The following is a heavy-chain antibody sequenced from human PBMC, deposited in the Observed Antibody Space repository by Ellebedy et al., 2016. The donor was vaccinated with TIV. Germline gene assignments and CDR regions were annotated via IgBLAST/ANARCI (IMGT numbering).Heavy chain of an antibody. J-gene: IGHJ4*02. D-gene: IGHD3-22*01. Sequence: SVKVSCXASGGTFSSYAISWVRQAPGQGLEWMGGIIPIFGTANYAQKFQGRVTITADESTSTAYMELSSLRSEDTAVYYCARGHDYYDSSGLTEDWGQGTLVTVSS. V-gene: IGHV1-69*13. CDR2: IIPIFGTA. CDR3: ARGHDYYDSSGLTED. CDR1: GGTFSSYA.